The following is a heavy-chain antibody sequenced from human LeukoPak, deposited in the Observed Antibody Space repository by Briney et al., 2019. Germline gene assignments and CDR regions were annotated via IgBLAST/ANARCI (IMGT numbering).Heavy chain of an antibody. CDR2: IYYSGST. Sequence: SETLSLTCTVSDYSISSGYYWSWIRQPPGKGLEWIGYIYYSGSTNYNPSLKSRVTISVDTSKNQFSLKLSSVTAADTAVYYCARGGGDYFDYWGQGTLVTVSS. D-gene: IGHD3-16*01. J-gene: IGHJ4*02. CDR1: DYSISSGYY. CDR3: ARGGGDYFDY. V-gene: IGHV4-61*01.